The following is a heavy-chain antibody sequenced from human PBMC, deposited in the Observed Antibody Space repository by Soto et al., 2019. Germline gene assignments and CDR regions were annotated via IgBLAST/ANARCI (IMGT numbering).Heavy chain of an antibody. Sequence: GGSLRLSCAASGFTFDDYAMHWVRQVPGKGLEWVSGINWNSGSIGYADSVKGRFAISRDNAKNSLHLQMNSLRAVDTAFYYCVKDESINWYSGHFRHWGQGTLVTVSS. J-gene: IGHJ1*01. CDR3: VKDESINWYSGHFRH. V-gene: IGHV3-9*01. D-gene: IGHD6-13*01. CDR1: GFTFDDYA. CDR2: INWNSGSI.